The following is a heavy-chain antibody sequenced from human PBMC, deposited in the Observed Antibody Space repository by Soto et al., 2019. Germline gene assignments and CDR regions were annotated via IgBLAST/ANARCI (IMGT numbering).Heavy chain of an antibody. CDR2: IYYSGST. J-gene: IGHJ2*01. CDR3: ARERWGGYCTNGVCYSWHFDL. Sequence: PSETLSLTCTVSGASITSGDYSWNWIRQPPGKGLEWIGYIYYSGSTNYNPSLKSRVTISVDTSKNQFSLKLSSVTAADTAVYYCARERWGGYCTNGVCYSWHFDLWGRGTLVTVSS. D-gene: IGHD2-8*01. V-gene: IGHV4-61*08. CDR1: GASITSGDYS.